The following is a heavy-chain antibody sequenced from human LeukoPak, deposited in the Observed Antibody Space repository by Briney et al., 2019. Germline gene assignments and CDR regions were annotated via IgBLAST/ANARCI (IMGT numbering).Heavy chain of an antibody. Sequence: ASVKVSCKASGYTFTGYYMHWVRQAPGQGLEWMGWINPNSGGTNYAQKFQGRVTMTRDTSISTAYMELSRLRADDTAVYYCARDGYYDSSGSLDYWGQGTLVTVSS. V-gene: IGHV1-2*02. D-gene: IGHD3-22*01. J-gene: IGHJ4*02. CDR3: ARDGYYDSSGSLDY. CDR1: GYTFTGYY. CDR2: INPNSGGT.